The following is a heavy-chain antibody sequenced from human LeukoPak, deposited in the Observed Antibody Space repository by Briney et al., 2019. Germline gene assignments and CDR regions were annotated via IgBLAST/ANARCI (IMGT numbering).Heavy chain of an antibody. D-gene: IGHD6-13*01. V-gene: IGHV3-7*01. CDR3: ARDIGSSWYGNWFDP. CDR1: GFTFSSYW. J-gene: IGHJ5*02. Sequence: GGSLRLSCAASGFTFSSYWMSWVRQAPGKGLEWVANIKQDGSEKYYVDSVKGRFTISRDNAKNSLYLQMNSLRAEDTAVYYCARDIGSSWYGNWFDPWGQGTLVTVSS. CDR2: IKQDGSEK.